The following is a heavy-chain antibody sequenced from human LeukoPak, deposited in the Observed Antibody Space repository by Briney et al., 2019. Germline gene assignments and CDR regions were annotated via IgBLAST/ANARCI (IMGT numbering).Heavy chain of an antibody. J-gene: IGHJ4*02. D-gene: IGHD2-2*01. CDR1: GYAFTSYG. Sequence: ASVKVSCKASGYAFTSYGISWVRQAPGQGLEWMGWISAYNGNTNYAQKLQGRVTMTTDTSTSTAYMELRSLRSDDTAVYYCARASHKDIVVVPAATLGYWGQGTLVTVSS. CDR3: ARASHKDIVVVPAATLGY. CDR2: ISAYNGNT. V-gene: IGHV1-18*01.